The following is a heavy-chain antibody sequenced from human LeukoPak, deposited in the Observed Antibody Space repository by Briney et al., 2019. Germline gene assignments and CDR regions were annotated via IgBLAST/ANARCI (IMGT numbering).Heavy chain of an antibody. J-gene: IGHJ5*02. CDR2: ISYSGTT. D-gene: IGHD6-13*01. CDR3: ARSTAAAGPTHNWFGP. CDR1: DGSISGSNYF. Sequence: SETLSLTCTVSDGSISGSNYFWGWIRQPPGKGLEWIGSISYSGTTYYNPSLKSRVTISVDTSKNQFSLKLTSLTAADTAVYYCARSTAAAGPTHNWFGPWGQGTLVTVSS. V-gene: IGHV4-39*01.